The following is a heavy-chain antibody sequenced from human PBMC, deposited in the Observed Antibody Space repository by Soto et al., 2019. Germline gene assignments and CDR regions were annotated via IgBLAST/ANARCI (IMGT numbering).Heavy chain of an antibody. J-gene: IGHJ3*02. V-gene: IGHV3-66*01. CDR3: ARDASFTGHDAFDI. CDR2: IYSGGST. D-gene: IGHD3-16*01. CDR1: GFTVSSNY. Sequence: EVQLVESGGGLVQPGGSLRLSCAASGFTVSSNYMSWFRQAPGKGLEGVSVIYSGGSTYYADSVKGRFTISRDNSKNTLYLQMNSLRAEDTAVYYCARDASFTGHDAFDIWGQGTMVTVSS.